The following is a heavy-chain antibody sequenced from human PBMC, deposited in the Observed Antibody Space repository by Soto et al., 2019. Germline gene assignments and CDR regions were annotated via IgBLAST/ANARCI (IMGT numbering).Heavy chain of an antibody. Sequence: GGSLRLSCAASGFTFSNAWMNWVRQAPGKGLEWVGRIKSKTDGGTTDYAAPVKGRFTISRDDSKNTLYLQMNSLKTEDTAVYYCTGGVYDFWSGYPLPYYYYYGMDVWGQGTTVTVSS. V-gene: IGHV3-15*07. J-gene: IGHJ6*02. CDR2: IKSKTDGGTT. CDR3: TGGVYDFWSGYPLPYYYYYGMDV. D-gene: IGHD3-3*01. CDR1: GFTFSNAW.